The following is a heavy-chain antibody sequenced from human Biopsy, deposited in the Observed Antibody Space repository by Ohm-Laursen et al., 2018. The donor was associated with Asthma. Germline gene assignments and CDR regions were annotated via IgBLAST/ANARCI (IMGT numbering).Heavy chain of an antibody. CDR3: ARGDSSGWSHYYFDY. V-gene: IGHV3-53*01. Sequence: SLRLSCTASGFSVSTKYMSWVRQAPGKGLEWVSLIYSGDNTYYADSVKGRFTISRDHSKLYLQMNNLRAEDTAVYYCARGDSSGWSHYYFDYWGQGTLVTVSS. D-gene: IGHD6-19*01. CDR2: IYSGDNT. CDR1: GFSVSTKY. J-gene: IGHJ4*02.